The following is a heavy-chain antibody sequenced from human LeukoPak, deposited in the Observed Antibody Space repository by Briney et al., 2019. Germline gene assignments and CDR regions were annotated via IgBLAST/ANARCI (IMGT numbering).Heavy chain of an antibody. CDR2: IYYSGST. Sequence: SETLSLTCTVSGVSISSSSYYWGWIRQPPGKGLEWIGSIYYSGSTYYNPSLKSRVTISVDTSKNQFSLKLSSVTAADTAVYYCASRAVWLDYWGQGTLVTVSS. J-gene: IGHJ4*02. D-gene: IGHD3-9*01. CDR3: ASRAVWLDY. CDR1: GVSISSSSYY. V-gene: IGHV4-39*01.